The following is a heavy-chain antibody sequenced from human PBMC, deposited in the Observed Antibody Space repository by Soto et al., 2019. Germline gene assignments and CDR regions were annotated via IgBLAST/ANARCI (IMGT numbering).Heavy chain of an antibody. CDR2: ISDSGTT. Sequence: SVTQAVTCPVSDGSGSSTSYYWRWVRQPPGQGLEWIAYISDSGTTDYKPSLRSRVALSVDTSKNQFSLNLSSVTAADTAVYYCARVCGGSGGGCYFDSWGQGTLVTVSS. CDR1: DGSGSSTSYY. CDR3: ARVCGGSGGGCYFDS. J-gene: IGHJ4*02. V-gene: IGHV4-61*01. D-gene: IGHD2-15*01.